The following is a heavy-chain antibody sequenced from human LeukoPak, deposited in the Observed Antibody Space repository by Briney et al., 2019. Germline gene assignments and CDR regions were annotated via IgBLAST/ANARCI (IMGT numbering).Heavy chain of an antibody. J-gene: IGHJ5*02. CDR2: IYTSGST. V-gene: IGHV4-4*07. D-gene: IGHD6-19*01. CDR1: GGSISTYY. Sequence: SETLSLTCTVSGGSISTYYWSWIRQPAGKGLEGIGRIYTSGSTNYNPSLKSRVTMSVDTSKNQFSLKLSSVTAADTAVYYCAREAQWLVKGWWFDPWGQGTLVTVSS. CDR3: AREAQWLVKGWWFDP.